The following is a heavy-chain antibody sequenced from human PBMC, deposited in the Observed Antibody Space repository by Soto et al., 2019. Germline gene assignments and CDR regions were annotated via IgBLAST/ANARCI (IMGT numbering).Heavy chain of an antibody. V-gene: IGHV4-4*07. Sequence: QVQLQESGPGLVRASETLSLSCTVSGVSLSSFYWNWIRQPAGGGLEWIGRVYVHGTTTYNPFLTSRITLSLDPSKNQFSLNLRSVTVAETALYFCAAGTGGGTKAFEYWGQGMLATVSS. CDR1: GVSLSSFY. D-gene: IGHD1-1*01. J-gene: IGHJ4*02. CDR2: VYVHGTT. CDR3: AAGTGGGTKAFEY.